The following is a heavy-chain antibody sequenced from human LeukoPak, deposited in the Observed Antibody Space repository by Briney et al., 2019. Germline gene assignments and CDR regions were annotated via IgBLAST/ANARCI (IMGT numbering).Heavy chain of an antibody. J-gene: IGHJ4*02. CDR1: GFTFSSYG. CDR3: ARAYYYDSSGYLVDY. V-gene: IGHV3-33*01. CDR2: IWYDGSNK. D-gene: IGHD3-22*01. Sequence: PGGSLRLSCAASGFTFSSYGMHWVRQAPGKGLEWVAVIWYDGSNKYYADSVKGRFTISRDNSKNTLYLQMNSLGAEDTAVYYCARAYYYDSSGYLVDYWGQGTLVTVSS.